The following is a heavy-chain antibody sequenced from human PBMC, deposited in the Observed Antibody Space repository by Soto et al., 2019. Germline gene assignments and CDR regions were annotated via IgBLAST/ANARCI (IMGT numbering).Heavy chain of an antibody. D-gene: IGHD3-16*01. V-gene: IGHV4-39*01. CDR1: GGSISSSNYF. Sequence: PSETLSLTCTVSGGSISSSNYFWGWIRQPPGNGLKWVGSIYYSGSTYYNPSLKSRVTISVDTSKSQFSLNLSSLTAADTAVYYCASHQVWGSYNYFDYWGQGTLVTVSS. CDR3: ASHQVWGSYNYFDY. J-gene: IGHJ4*02. CDR2: IYYSGST.